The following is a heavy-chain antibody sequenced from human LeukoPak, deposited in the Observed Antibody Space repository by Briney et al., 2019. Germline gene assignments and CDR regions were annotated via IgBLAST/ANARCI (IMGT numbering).Heavy chain of an antibody. D-gene: IGHD6-13*01. CDR1: SGSITGYY. CDR2: IQYSGTT. V-gene: IGHV4-59*01. J-gene: IGHJ4*02. Sequence: SGTLSLTCTVSSGSITGYYWAWIRQPPGKGLEWIGYIQYSGTTEYNPSLASRASISVDTAKDQFSLNLRSVTAADTAVYYCARDRAAGTLDFWGQGTLVTVSS. CDR3: ARDRAAGTLDF.